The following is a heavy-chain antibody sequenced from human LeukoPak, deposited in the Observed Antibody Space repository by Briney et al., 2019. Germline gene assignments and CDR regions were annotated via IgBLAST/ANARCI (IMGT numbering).Heavy chain of an antibody. CDR3: ARDRYYGSGIYRPFDY. J-gene: IGHJ4*02. Sequence: SETLSLTCAVYGGSFSVYYWSWIRQPPGKGLEWIGEINHSGSTNYNPSLKSRVTISVDTSNNHFSLKLSSVTAADTAVYYCARDRYYGSGIYRPFDYWGQGTLVTVSS. V-gene: IGHV4-34*01. D-gene: IGHD3-10*01. CDR1: GGSFSVYY. CDR2: INHSGST.